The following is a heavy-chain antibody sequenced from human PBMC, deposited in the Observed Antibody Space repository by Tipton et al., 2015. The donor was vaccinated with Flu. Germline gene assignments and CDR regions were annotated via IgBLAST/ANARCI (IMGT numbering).Heavy chain of an antibody. CDR3: ARGVLGGSGRNGQ. D-gene: IGHD3-10*01. V-gene: IGHV1-2*06. CDR1: GYTFTGYY. J-gene: IGHJ4*02. Sequence: QLVQSGAEVKKPGAPVKVSCKASGYTFTGYYMHWVRQAPGQGLEWMGRINPNSGGTNYAQKFQGRVTMTRDTSISTAYMELSRLRSDDTAVYYCARGVLGGSGRNGQWGQGTLVTVSS. CDR2: INPNSGGT.